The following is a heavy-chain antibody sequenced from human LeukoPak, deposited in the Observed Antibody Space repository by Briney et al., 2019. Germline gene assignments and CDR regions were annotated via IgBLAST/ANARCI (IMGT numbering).Heavy chain of an antibody. D-gene: IGHD3-22*01. J-gene: IGHJ4*02. CDR2: ISGSGGST. Sequence: GGSLRLSCAASGFTFSASDMSWVRQAPGMGLEWVSAISGSGGSTYYADSLKGRFTISRDNSKNTLYLRLNSLRAEDTAVYYCAKGFSYYDSSGYDYWGQGTLVTVSS. CDR1: GFTFSASD. V-gene: IGHV3-23*01. CDR3: AKGFSYYDSSGYDY.